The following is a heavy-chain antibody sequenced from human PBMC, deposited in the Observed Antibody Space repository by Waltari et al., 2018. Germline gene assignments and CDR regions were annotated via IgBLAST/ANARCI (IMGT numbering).Heavy chain of an antibody. J-gene: IGHJ3*02. V-gene: IGHV3-43D*04. CDR3: SKAQYSGSYRDAFDI. CDR2: ISWDGGST. CDR1: GFTFDDYA. D-gene: IGHD1-26*01. Sequence: EVQLVESGGVVVQPGGSLRLSCAASGFTFDDYAMHWVRQAPGKGLYWVSLISWDGGSTYYADSVKGRFTISRDNSKNSLYLQMNSLRAEDTALYYCSKAQYSGSYRDAFDIWGQGTMVTVSS.